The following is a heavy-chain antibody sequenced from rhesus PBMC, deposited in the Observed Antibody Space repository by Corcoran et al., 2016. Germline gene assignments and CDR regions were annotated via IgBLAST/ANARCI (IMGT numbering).Heavy chain of an antibody. Sequence: QVQLQESGPGLVKPSETLSLTCAVSGYSISSGYYWNWIRQLPAKGREWIGGIYCCGGATSLAPSLKMRVPLSVYTSKNQFSLKLSSVTAADTAVYYCARTFMVALTHFDYWGQGVLVTVSS. CDR1: GYSISSGYY. V-gene: IGHV4S14*01. CDR3: ARTFMVALTHFDY. J-gene: IGHJ4*01. CDR2: IYCCGGAT. D-gene: IGHD4-4*01.